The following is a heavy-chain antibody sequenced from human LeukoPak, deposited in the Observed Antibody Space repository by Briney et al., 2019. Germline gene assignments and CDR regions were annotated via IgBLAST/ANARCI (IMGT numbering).Heavy chain of an antibody. D-gene: IGHD6-19*01. CDR3: ASIPKQVGWYIVDP. Sequence: SETLSRTCTGAGGSSSSYYWSWIRQPPGKGLVGGGYIYYGGGNNYHPFLRSGISISVERTKTPFWRTRSSVTAADTAVYYCASIPKQVGWYIVDPWGQGTLVSVSS. V-gene: IGHV4-59*01. CDR1: GGSSSSYY. J-gene: IGHJ5*02. CDR2: IYYGGGN.